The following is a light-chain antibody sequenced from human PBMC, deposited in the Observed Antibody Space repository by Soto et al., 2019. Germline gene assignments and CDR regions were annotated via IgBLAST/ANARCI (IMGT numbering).Light chain of an antibody. CDR2: KAS. CDR1: QSIRSW. Sequence: DIQMTQSPSTLSASIGDRVTITCRASQSIRSWLAWYQQKPGKAPKLLIYKASSLESGVPSRFSGSGSGTEFTLTISSLQPDDFATYYCEQYNSYSRTFGQGTKVKIK. J-gene: IGKJ1*01. CDR3: EQYNSYSRT. V-gene: IGKV1-5*03.